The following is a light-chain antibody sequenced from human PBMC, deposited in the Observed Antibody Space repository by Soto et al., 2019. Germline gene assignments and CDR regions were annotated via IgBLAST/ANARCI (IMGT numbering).Light chain of an antibody. CDR1: QSVRDRY. Sequence: DIVVTQSPGTLSLSPGERATPSCRASQSVRDRYLAWYQQKPGQAPSLLIYDTSTRATGVPDRFSGSGSGTDFALTISRVEPEDFAIYFCQQYGSSPGTFGQGTKV. CDR2: DTS. V-gene: IGKV3-20*01. J-gene: IGKJ1*01. CDR3: QQYGSSPGT.